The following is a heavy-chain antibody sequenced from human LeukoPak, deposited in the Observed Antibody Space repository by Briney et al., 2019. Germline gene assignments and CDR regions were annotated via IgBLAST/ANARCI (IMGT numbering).Heavy chain of an antibody. V-gene: IGHV3-30*18. CDR2: ISHDGVDK. D-gene: IGHD2-2*01. Sequence: PGGSLRLSCAASGFTLDTYGMHWVRQAPGKGLEWVAVISHDGVDKYYADSVKGRFTISRDNSKNTVSLQVNSLRAEDTAAYYCAKGGYCSATRCYVGKGMDDWGQGTLVTVSS. CDR3: AKGGYCSATRCYVGKGMDD. J-gene: IGHJ4*02. CDR1: GFTLDTYG.